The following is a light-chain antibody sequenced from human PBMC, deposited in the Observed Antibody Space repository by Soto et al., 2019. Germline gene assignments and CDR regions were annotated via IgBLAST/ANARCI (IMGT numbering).Light chain of an antibody. CDR1: QSVSSSY. CDR2: GAS. V-gene: IGKV3-20*01. J-gene: IGKJ4*01. Sequence: EIVLTQSPGTLSLSPRERATLSCRASQSVSSSYLAWYQQKPGQAPRLLIYGASSRATDIPDRFSGSGSGRDFTLTISRLEPEDFAVYYCQQYGSSPLLTFGGGTKVEIK. CDR3: QQYGSSPLLT.